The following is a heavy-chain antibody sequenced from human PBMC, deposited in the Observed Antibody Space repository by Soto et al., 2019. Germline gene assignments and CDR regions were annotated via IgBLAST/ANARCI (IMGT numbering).Heavy chain of an antibody. V-gene: IGHV3-11*01. CDR2: ISSSGSTI. Sequence: GGSLRLSCAASVFTFSDYYMSWIRQAPGKGLEWVSYISSSGSTIYYADSVKGRFTISRDNAKNSLYLQMNNLRAEDTAVYYCARGLNDPKLYGMEVGRQGTTVTVSS. CDR1: VFTFSDYY. D-gene: IGHD1-1*01. CDR3: ARGLNDPKLYGMEV. J-gene: IGHJ6*02.